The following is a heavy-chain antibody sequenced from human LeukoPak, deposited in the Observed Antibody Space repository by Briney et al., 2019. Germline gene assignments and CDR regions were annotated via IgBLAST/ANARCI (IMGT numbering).Heavy chain of an antibody. J-gene: IGHJ5*02. Sequence: SETLSLTCTVSGYSISSGYYWVWIRQPPGKGLEWIGSIYHSGSTYHNPSLKSRVSISVDTSKNQFSLKLSSVTAADTAVYYCARDMGRDNWNHWFDPWGQGTLVTVSS. D-gene: IGHD1-20*01. CDR2: IYHSGST. CDR3: ARDMGRDNWNHWFDP. CDR1: GYSISSGYY. V-gene: IGHV4-38-2*02.